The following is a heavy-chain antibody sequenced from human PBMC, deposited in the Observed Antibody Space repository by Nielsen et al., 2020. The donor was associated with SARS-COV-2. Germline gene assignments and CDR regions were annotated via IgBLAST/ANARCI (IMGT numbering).Heavy chain of an antibody. CDR1: GYTFTGYY. V-gene: IGHV1-2*04. D-gene: IGHD6-13*01. CDR2: INPNSGGT. CDR3: ARDHEAGTGLSYWFDP. J-gene: IGHJ5*02. Sequence: ASVKVSCKASGYTFTGYYMHWVRQAPGQGLEWMGCINPNSGGTNYAQKFQGWVTMTRDTSISTAYMELSRLRSDDTAVYYCARDHEAGTGLSYWFDPWGQGTLVTVSS.